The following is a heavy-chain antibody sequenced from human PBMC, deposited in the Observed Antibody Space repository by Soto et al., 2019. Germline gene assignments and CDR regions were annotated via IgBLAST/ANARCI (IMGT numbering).Heavy chain of an antibody. D-gene: IGHD5-12*01. Sequence: ASVKVSCKASGYTFTGHYIHWVRQAPEQGPEWMGEIGPESGATRYAQKFQGRVTMTMDMSITTVYMELSNLSPDDTAVYYCGRGRSGQIVVFYWAQGTPVTVSS. J-gene: IGHJ4*02. CDR2: IGPESGAT. V-gene: IGHV1-2*02. CDR3: GRGRSGQIVVFY. CDR1: GYTFTGHY.